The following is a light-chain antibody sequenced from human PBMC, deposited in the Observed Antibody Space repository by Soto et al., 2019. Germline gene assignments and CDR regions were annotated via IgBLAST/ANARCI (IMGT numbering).Light chain of an antibody. Sequence: QSVLTQPPSVSGAPGQRVTISCTGSSSNIGAGYDVHWYQQLPGTAPKLLIYGNSNPPSGVPERFSGSKSGTSASLAITGLQAEEDADYYCQSYGSSLSVVFGGGTKLTVL. V-gene: IGLV1-40*01. CDR3: QSYGSSLSVV. CDR1: SSNIGAGYD. J-gene: IGLJ2*01. CDR2: GNS.